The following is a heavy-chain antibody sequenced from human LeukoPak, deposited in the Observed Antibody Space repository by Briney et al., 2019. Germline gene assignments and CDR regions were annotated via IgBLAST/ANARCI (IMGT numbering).Heavy chain of an antibody. CDR2: ISAYNGNT. CDR1: GYTFTSYC. Sequence: ASVKVSCKASGYTFTSYCISWVRQAPGQGLEWMGWISAYNGNTNYAQKLQGRLTMTTDPSTRTAHMEMRSLRYNDTAVYYCARDIERYYYDSRGYSPRTPFDYWGQGTLVTVSS. V-gene: IGHV1-18*01. D-gene: IGHD3-22*01. CDR3: ARDIERYYYDSRGYSPRTPFDY. J-gene: IGHJ4*02.